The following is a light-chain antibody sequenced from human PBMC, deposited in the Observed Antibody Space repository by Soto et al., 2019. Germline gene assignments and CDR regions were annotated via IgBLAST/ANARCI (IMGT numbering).Light chain of an antibody. CDR3: QQYGDSPRT. J-gene: IGKJ1*01. Sequence: EIVLTQSPGTLSLYPGERATLSCRASQSVSSSYLAWYQQKPGQAPRLLIYGASRRATGIPDRFSGSGSGTDFTLTISRLEPEDFAVYYCQQYGDSPRTFGQGTKVDIK. V-gene: IGKV3-20*01. CDR2: GAS. CDR1: QSVSSSY.